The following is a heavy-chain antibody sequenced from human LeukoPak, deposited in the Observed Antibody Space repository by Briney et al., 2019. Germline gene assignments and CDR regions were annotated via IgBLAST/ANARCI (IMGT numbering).Heavy chain of an antibody. CDR1: GFTFSSYN. D-gene: IGHD6-13*01. Sequence: GGSLRISCGAPGFTFSSYNMKRGRPAPGEGLEWVSSISSSSSYIYYADSMKGRFTISRDNAKNTLYLQMNSLRAEDTAVYYCARESGIAAALDLWGQGTLVTVSS. CDR2: ISSSSSYI. V-gene: IGHV3-21*01. CDR3: ARESGIAAALDL. J-gene: IGHJ5*02.